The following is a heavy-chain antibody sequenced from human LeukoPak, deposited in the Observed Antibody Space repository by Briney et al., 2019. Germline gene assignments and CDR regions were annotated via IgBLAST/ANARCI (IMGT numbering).Heavy chain of an antibody. J-gene: IGHJ5*02. V-gene: IGHV4-4*02. D-gene: IGHD4-17*01. CDR2: IYHSGST. Sequence: PSGTLSLTCAVSGGSISSSNWWGWVRQPPGKGLEWIGEIYHSGSTNYNPSLKSRVTISVDKSKNQFSLKLSSVTAADTAVYYCARYYGDYGYWFDPWGQGTLVTVSS. CDR1: GGSISSSNW. CDR3: ARYYGDYGYWFDP.